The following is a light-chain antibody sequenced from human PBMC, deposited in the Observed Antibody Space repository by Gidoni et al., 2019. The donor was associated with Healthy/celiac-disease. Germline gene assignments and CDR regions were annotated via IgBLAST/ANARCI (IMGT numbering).Light chain of an antibody. CDR1: SSDVGGYNS. CDR3: CSYAGSYTRYV. V-gene: IGLV2-11*01. J-gene: IGLJ1*01. Sequence: QSALTQPRSVSGSPGQSVTISCTGTSSDVGGYNSVSWYQQPPGKTPKLMIYDVSKRTSGVPDRFSGAKSGNTASLTIAGLQAEDEADYFCCSYAGSYTRYVFGTGTKVTVL. CDR2: DVS.